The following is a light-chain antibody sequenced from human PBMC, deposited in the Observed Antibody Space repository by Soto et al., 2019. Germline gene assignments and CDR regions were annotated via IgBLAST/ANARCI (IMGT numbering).Light chain of an antibody. CDR3: QQYNSSPGT. V-gene: IGKV1-5*01. Sequence: DIQMTQSPSTLSASVGDRVTITCRASQSISSWLAWYQQKPGKAPKLLIYHASTLESGVPSRFGGSGSGTEFTLTIISLQPDDFATYYCQQYNSSPGTFGQGTKVEIK. CDR1: QSISSW. J-gene: IGKJ1*01. CDR2: HAS.